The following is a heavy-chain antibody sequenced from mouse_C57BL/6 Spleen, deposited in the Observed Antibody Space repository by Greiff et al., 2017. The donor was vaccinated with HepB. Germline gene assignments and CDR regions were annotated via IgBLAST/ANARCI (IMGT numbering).Heavy chain of an antibody. CDR2: IYPGDGVT. D-gene: IGHD1-1*01. J-gene: IGHJ3*01. CDR1: GYAFSSYW. CDR3: ARLGGYGPFAY. Sequence: QVQLQQSGAELVKPGASVKISCKASGYAFSSYWMNWVKQRPGKGLEWIGQIYPGDGVTNYNGKSKSKPTLTADKASSTAYMQLSSLTSEDSAVYFCARLGGYGPFAYWGQGTLVTVSA. V-gene: IGHV1-80*01.